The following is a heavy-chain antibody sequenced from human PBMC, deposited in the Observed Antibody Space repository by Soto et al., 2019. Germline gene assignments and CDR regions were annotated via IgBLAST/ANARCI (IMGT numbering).Heavy chain of an antibody. Sequence: EVQLVESGGGLVQPGGSLRLSCAASGFTFSSYRMNWVRQAPGKGLEWVSYISSSSSTIYYADSVKGRFTISRDNAKNSLYLQMHSLRDEDTAVYYCARERAVGIAVALNWFDPWGQGTLVTVSS. J-gene: IGHJ5*02. V-gene: IGHV3-48*02. CDR2: ISSSSSTI. CDR1: GFTFSSYR. CDR3: ARERAVGIAVALNWFDP. D-gene: IGHD6-19*01.